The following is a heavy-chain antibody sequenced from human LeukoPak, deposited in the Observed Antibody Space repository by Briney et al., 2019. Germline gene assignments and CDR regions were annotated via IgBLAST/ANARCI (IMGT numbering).Heavy chain of an antibody. Sequence: GGSLRLSCAASGFTFGSYAMAWVRQAPGKGLEWVSGISGRAASTYYADSVKGRFTISRDNSKNMLYLHMNSLRGEDTAIYYCAKALVVAVDASRAFDNWGQGTLVTVSS. D-gene: IGHD2-15*01. CDR2: ISGRAAST. J-gene: IGHJ4*02. CDR3: AKALVVAVDASRAFDN. V-gene: IGHV3-23*01. CDR1: GFTFGSYA.